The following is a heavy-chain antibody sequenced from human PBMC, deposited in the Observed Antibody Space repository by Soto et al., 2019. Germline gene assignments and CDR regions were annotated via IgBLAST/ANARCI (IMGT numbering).Heavy chain of an antibody. D-gene: IGHD3-3*01. Sequence: SGPTLVNPTQTLTLTCTFSGFSLSTSGVGVGWIRQSPGKALEWLALIYWDDDKRYSPSLKSRLTITKDTSKNQVVLTMTNMDPVDTATYYCAHRRFLRSPGGPWFDPWGQGTLVTVSS. CDR1: GFSLSTSGVG. CDR2: IYWDDDK. V-gene: IGHV2-5*02. J-gene: IGHJ5*02. CDR3: AHRRFLRSPGGPWFDP.